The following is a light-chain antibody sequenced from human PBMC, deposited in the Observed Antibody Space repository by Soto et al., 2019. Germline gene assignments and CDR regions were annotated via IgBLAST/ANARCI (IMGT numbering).Light chain of an antibody. CDR1: QSVSSY. V-gene: IGKV3-11*01. Sequence: EIVLTQSPATLSLSPGERATLSCRASQSVSSYLAWYQQKPGQAPRLLIYDASNRATGIPARLSGSGSGTEFTLTISSLEPEDFAVDYCQQRSNWPSITFGQGTRLEIK. J-gene: IGKJ5*01. CDR3: QQRSNWPSIT. CDR2: DAS.